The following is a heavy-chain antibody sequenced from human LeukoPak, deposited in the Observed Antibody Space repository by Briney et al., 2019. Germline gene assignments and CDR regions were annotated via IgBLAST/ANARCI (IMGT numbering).Heavy chain of an antibody. V-gene: IGHV3-9*01. D-gene: IGHD6-13*01. Sequence: GGSLRLSCAASGFTFDDHAMHWVRQAPGKGLEWVSGISWNSGSIGYADSVKGRFTISRDNAKNSLYLQMNSLRAEDTALYYCAKDMAAAGDWYFDLWGRGTLVTVSS. CDR2: ISWNSGSI. CDR3: AKDMAAAGDWYFDL. CDR1: GFTFDDHA. J-gene: IGHJ2*01.